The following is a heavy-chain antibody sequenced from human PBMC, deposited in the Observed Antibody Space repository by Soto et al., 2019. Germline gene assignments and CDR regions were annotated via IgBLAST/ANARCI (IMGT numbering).Heavy chain of an antibody. D-gene: IGHD2-21*02. CDR3: VGDGVTCSPGDCASSGFDV. J-gene: IGHJ3*01. CDR2: AWHDGRDL. Sequence: QEQLVESGGGMVQPGRSLRLSCEASGFTLSYFGMHWVRQAPGKGLEWVAVAWHDGRDLAYAESARGRFTISRDDSKSTLFLQIDSLRVEDTAVYFCVGDGVTCSPGDCASSGFDVWGQGTMVTVSS. V-gene: IGHV3-33*01. CDR1: GFTLSYFG.